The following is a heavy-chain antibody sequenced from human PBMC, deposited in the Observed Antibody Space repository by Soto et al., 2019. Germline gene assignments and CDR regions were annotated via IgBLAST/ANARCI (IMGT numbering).Heavy chain of an antibody. Sequence: PGGSLRLSCTASGFTFGDFALSWVRQVPGKGLEWVGFIRSKTHGETSEYAASVKGRFTISRDDSINIAYLHMNSLKIEDTAVYYCARGLGSYDSCGYCWGQGTLVTVSS. CDR1: GFTFGDFA. V-gene: IGHV3-49*04. J-gene: IGHJ4*02. CDR2: IRSKTHGETS. CDR3: ARGLGSYDSCGYC. D-gene: IGHD3-22*01.